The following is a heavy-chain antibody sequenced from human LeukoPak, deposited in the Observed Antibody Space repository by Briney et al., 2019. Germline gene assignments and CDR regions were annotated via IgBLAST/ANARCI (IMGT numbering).Heavy chain of an antibody. CDR1: GGSVTSSGYY. D-gene: IGHD3-22*01. V-gene: IGHV4-61*08. J-gene: IGHJ3*02. Sequence: KSSETLSLTCTVSGGSVTSSGYYWSWVRQPPGKGLEYIGYIYYSGSTNYNPSLKSRVTISVDTSKNQFSLKLRSVTAADTAVYYCAGDSASTGYMNAFDIWGQGTMVTVSS. CDR3: AGDSASTGYMNAFDI. CDR2: IYYSGST.